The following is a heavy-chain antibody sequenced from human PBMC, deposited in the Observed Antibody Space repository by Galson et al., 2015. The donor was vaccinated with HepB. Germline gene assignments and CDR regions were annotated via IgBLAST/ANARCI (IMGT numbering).Heavy chain of an antibody. Sequence: SLRLSCAVSGLTFSNYAMTWVRQAPGKGLEWVSAISARGDRTYYADSVNGRFTNSRDNSKNTLYLQMNSLRAEDTAVYYCAKGSIAARYYFDYWGQGTLVTVPS. J-gene: IGHJ4*02. CDR2: ISARGDRT. CDR3: AKGSIAARYYFDY. D-gene: IGHD6-6*01. CDR1: GLTFSNYA. V-gene: IGHV3-23*01.